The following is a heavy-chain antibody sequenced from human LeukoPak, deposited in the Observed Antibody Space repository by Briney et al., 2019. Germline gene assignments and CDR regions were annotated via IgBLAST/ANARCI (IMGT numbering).Heavy chain of an antibody. CDR1: GYTLTELS. V-gene: IGHV1-24*01. CDR3: TLAVAGPANLDY. J-gene: IGHJ4*02. CDR2: FDPEDGET. D-gene: IGHD6-19*01. Sequence: ASVKVSCKVSGYTLTELSMHWVRQAPGKGLEWMGGFDPEDGETIYAQKFQGRVTMTEDTSTDTAYMELSSLRSEDTAVYYCTLAVAGPANLDYWGQGTLVTVSS.